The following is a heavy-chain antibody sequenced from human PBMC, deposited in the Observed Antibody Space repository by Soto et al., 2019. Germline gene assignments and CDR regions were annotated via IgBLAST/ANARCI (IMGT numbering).Heavy chain of an antibody. CDR1: GGTFSSYA. CDR2: IIPIFGTA. V-gene: IGHV1-69*01. J-gene: IGHJ4*02. D-gene: IGHD3-22*01. CDR3: ARTEAYYYDSSGVHAPDY. Sequence: QVQLVQSGAEVKKPGSSVKVSCKASGGTFSSYAISWVRQAPGQGLEWMGGIIPIFGTANYAQKFQGRVTITADESTSTAYMELSSLRSEDTAVYYCARTEAYYYDSSGVHAPDYWGQGTLVTVSS.